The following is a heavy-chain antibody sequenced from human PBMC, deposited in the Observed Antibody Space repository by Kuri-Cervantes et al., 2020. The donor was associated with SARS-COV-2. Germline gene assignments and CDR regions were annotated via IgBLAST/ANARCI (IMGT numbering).Heavy chain of an antibody. Sequence: GSLRLSCAVYGGSFSGYYWSWIRQSPGKGLVWIGEINHTGSTNYNPSLKSRVTISVGASKNQFSLKLSSVTAADTAVYYCARYGVYYYYYYMDVWGKGTTVTVSS. CDR3: ARYGVYYYYYYMDV. J-gene: IGHJ6*03. D-gene: IGHD3-3*01. CDR2: INHTGST. CDR1: GGSFSGYY. V-gene: IGHV4-34*01.